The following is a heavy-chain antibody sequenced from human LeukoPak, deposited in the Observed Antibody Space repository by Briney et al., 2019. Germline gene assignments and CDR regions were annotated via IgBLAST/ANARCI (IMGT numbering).Heavy chain of an antibody. D-gene: IGHD3-22*01. V-gene: IGHV1-2*02. CDR2: INPKTGGT. CDR3: ATLVLTPGLDY. J-gene: IGHJ4*02. CDR1: GYTFTAHY. Sequence: ASVKVSCKASGYTFTAHYLQWVRQAPGQGLEWMGLINPKTGGTNYAQKFQGRVTMTRDTSISTAYMELSRLRSDDTAVYYCATLVLTPGLDYWGQGTLVTVSS.